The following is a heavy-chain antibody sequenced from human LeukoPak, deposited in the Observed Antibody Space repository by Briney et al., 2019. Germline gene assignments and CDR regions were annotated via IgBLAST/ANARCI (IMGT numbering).Heavy chain of an antibody. CDR1: GFTFSSYG. CDR3: AKDKAGYYLYYFDY. D-gene: IGHD3-9*01. V-gene: IGHV3-23*01. J-gene: IGHJ4*02. CDR2: ISGSGGST. Sequence: PGGSLRLSCAASGFTFSSYGMSWVRQAPGKGLEWVSAISGSGGSTFYADSVKGRFTISRDNSKNTLYLQMNSLRAEDTAVYYCAKDKAGYYLYYFDYWGQGTLVTVSS.